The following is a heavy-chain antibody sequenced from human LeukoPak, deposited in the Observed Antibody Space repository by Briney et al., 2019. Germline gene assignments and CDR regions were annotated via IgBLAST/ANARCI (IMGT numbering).Heavy chain of an antibody. CDR1: GYTFTSYD. CDR3: ASIYSSGWYGDAFDI. J-gene: IGHJ3*02. V-gene: IGHV1-8*01. Sequence: ASVKVSCKASGYTFTSYDINWVRQATGQGVEWMGWMKPNSGNTGYAQKFQGRVTMTRNTSISTAYMELSSLRSEDTAVYYCASIYSSGWYGDAFDIWGQGTMVTVSS. D-gene: IGHD6-19*01. CDR2: MKPNSGNT.